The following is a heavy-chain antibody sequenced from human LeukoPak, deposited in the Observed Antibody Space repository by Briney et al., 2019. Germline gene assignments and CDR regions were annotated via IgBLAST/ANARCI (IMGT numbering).Heavy chain of an antibody. J-gene: IGHJ4*02. D-gene: IGHD3-3*01. CDR1: GYTFTSYY. CDR2: INANTGNP. Sequence: GASVKVSCKASGYTFTSYYMHWVRQAPGQGLEWMGWINANTGNPTYAQGFTGRFVFSLDTSVSTAYLQISSLKAEDTAVYYCARDYRFLEWLFIDYWGQGTLVTVSS. V-gene: IGHV7-4-1*02. CDR3: ARDYRFLEWLFIDY.